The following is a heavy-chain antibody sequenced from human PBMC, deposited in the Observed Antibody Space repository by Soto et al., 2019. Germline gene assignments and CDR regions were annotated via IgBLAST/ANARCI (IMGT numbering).Heavy chain of an antibody. D-gene: IGHD5-18*01. CDR3: ARSGYSFAWGY. V-gene: IGHV3-53*01. J-gene: IGHJ4*02. Sequence: EVPLVESGGGLIPPGGSLRLSCAASGFLVNSAYMTWVRQAPGKGLEWLSMINSDGSTLYAESVKGRFTISRDNSKNRLDIQMNSLRAEDTAMYYCARSGYSFAWGYWGQGTLVIVTS. CDR1: GFLVNSAY. CDR2: INSDGST.